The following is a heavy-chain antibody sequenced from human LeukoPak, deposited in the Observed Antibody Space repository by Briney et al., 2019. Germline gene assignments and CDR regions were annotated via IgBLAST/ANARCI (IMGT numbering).Heavy chain of an antibody. Sequence: PSETLSLTCAVYGGSFSGYYWSWIRQPPGKGLEWIGEINHSGSTNYNPSLKSRVTISVDTSKNQFSLKLSSVTAADTAVYYCARAWGIASDVVRDVLDSWGQGTLVTVSS. J-gene: IGHJ4*02. CDR3: ARAWGIASDVVRDVLDS. CDR2: INHSGST. CDR1: GGSFSGYY. D-gene: IGHD6-13*01. V-gene: IGHV4-34*01.